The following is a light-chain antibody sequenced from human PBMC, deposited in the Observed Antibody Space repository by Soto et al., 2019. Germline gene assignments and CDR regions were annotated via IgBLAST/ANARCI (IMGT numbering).Light chain of an antibody. J-gene: IGLJ2*01. Sequence: QSALTQPRSVSGSPGQSVTISCTGTSSDVGGYNYVSWYQEHPGKAPKLMIYDVSERPSGVPDRFSGSKSGNTASLTISGLQAEDEADYYCCSYAGSSPALFGGGTQLTVL. CDR2: DVS. CDR3: CSYAGSSPAL. CDR1: SSDVGGYNY. V-gene: IGLV2-11*01.